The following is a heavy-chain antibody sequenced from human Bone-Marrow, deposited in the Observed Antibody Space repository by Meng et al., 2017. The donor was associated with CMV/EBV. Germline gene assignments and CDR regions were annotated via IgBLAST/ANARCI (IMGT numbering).Heavy chain of an antibody. CDR2: IYSGGST. D-gene: IGHD3-9*01. J-gene: IGHJ4*02. Sequence: GFTVSRNSMSWVRQAPGKGLEGVSVIYSGGSTYYANSVKGRFTISRENSKNTLYLQMNSLRAEDTAVYYCARVRYDILTGYHTHFDYWGQGTLVTVSS. CDR1: GFTVSRNS. V-gene: IGHV3-53*01. CDR3: ARVRYDILTGYHTHFDY.